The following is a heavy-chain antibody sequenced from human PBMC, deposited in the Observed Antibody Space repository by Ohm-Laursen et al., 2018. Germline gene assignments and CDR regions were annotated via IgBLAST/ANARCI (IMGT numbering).Heavy chain of an antibody. D-gene: IGHD3-3*01. CDR3: ARYWSRRETFDI. CDR1: GGSLSNYY. Sequence: GTLSLTCTVSGGSLSNYYWNWVRQPAGKGLEWMGRIYYSGSTNYNPSLKSRVTMSVDTSNNQFALKLNSVTAADTAVYYCARYWSRRETFDIWGQGTLFTVSS. V-gene: IGHV4-4*07. CDR2: IYYSGST. J-gene: IGHJ3*02.